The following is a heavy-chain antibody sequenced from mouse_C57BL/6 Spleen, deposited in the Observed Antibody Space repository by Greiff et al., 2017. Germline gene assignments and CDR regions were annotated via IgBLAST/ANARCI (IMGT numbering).Heavy chain of an antibody. J-gene: IGHJ2*01. Sequence: VQLQQSGPELVKPGASVKIPCKASGYTFTDYNMDWVKQSHGKSLEWIGDINPNNGGTIYNQKFKGKATLTVDKSSSTAYMELRSLTSEDTAVYYCARSDYYGSSDFDYWGQGTTLTVSS. CDR3: ARSDYYGSSDFDY. D-gene: IGHD1-1*01. CDR1: GYTFTDYN. CDR2: INPNNGGT. V-gene: IGHV1-18*01.